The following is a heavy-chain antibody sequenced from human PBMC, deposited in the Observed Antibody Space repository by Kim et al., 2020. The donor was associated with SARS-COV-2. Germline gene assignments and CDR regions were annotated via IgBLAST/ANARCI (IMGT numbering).Heavy chain of an antibody. D-gene: IGHD3-9*01. CDR3: ASAYDILTGYYYYYGMDV. Sequence: VKGRFTISRDNSTNTLYLQMTSLGAEDTAVYYCASAYDILTGYYYYYGMDVWGQGTTVTVSS. V-gene: IGHV3-30*01. J-gene: IGHJ6*02.